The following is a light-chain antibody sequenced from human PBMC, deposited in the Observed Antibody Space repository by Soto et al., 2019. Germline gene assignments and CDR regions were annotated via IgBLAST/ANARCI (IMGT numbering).Light chain of an antibody. CDR2: EGN. J-gene: IGLJ2*01. V-gene: IGLV2-14*01. CDR3: NSYTSSSARV. CDR1: SSDVGGHKF. Sequence: QSALTQPASVSGSPGQSITMSCTGTSSDVGGHKFVSWYQHHPGKAPKLLIYEGNNRPSGVSDRFSGSKSGNTASLTISGLQAEDEADYYCNSYTSSSARVFGGGTQLTVL.